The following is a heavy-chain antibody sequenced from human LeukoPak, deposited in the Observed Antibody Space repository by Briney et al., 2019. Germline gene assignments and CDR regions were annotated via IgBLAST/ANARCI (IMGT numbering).Heavy chain of an antibody. CDR2: MNKDGSAK. Sequence: GGSLRLSCAASGFTFSDSWMSWVRQAPGKGLEWVANMNKDGSAKDYVDSVKGRFTISRDNARNSLYLQMSSLSAEDTAVYYCATYTRWVAGDVWGQGTTVTVSS. V-gene: IGHV3-7*01. CDR1: GFTFSDSW. CDR3: ATYTRWVAGDV. D-gene: IGHD3-16*01. J-gene: IGHJ6*02.